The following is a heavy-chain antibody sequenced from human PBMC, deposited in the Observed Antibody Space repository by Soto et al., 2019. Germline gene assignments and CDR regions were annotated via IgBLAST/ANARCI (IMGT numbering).Heavy chain of an antibody. J-gene: IGHJ3*02. CDR2: INHSGSP. CDR1: GGSFSGYY. CDR3: GTFPPEGRTATSRGDDAVDI. V-gene: IGHV4-34*02. Sequence: QMHLQQRGAGLLKPSETLSLICDVHGGSFSGYYWGWIRQTPGKGLEWIVEINHSGSPNYNPSLQSRISVSVDTSKTHFSLTLSSVTAADTAVYYCGTFPPEGRTATSRGDDAVDIWGQGTLVTVSS. D-gene: IGHD4-17*01.